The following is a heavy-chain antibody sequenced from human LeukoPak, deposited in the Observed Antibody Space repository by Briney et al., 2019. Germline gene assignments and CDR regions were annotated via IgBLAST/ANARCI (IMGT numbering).Heavy chain of an antibody. CDR3: TNRGYNCVFDY. Sequence: GGSLRLSCTASGFIFSNYAMRWVRQDTGKGLEWVSAISNSGGSTYYADSVMGRFTISRDNSKNTLYLQMNSLRAEDTAVYYCTNRGYNCVFDYWGQGTRVTVSS. CDR1: GFIFSNYA. D-gene: IGHD5-18*01. J-gene: IGHJ4*02. CDR2: ISNSGGST. V-gene: IGHV3-23*01.